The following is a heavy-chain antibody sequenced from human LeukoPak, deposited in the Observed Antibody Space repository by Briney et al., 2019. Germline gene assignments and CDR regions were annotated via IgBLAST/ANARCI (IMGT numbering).Heavy chain of an antibody. CDR3: ARLNWDESNGCYWFVFDY. J-gene: IGHJ4*02. CDR2: IYPSDSDT. CDR1: GYTFAKYW. V-gene: IGHV5-51*01. Sequence: GESLKISCQASGYTFAKYWIGWVRRVPGKGLEWMGIIYPSDSDTTYSPSFQGQVTISADKSISTAYLQWSSLKASDTAMYYCARLNWDESNGCYWFVFDYWGQGTLVTVSS. D-gene: IGHD3-22*01.